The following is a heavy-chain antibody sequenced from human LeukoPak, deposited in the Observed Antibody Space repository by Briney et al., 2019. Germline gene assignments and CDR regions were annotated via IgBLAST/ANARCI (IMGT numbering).Heavy chain of an antibody. Sequence: SVKVSCKASGGTFSSYAISWVRQAPGQGLEWMGGIIPIFGTANYAQKFQGRVTITTDESTSTAYVELSSLRSEDTAVYYCASMIVVAGYYYYYMDVWGKGTTVTVSS. D-gene: IGHD3-22*01. J-gene: IGHJ6*03. CDR2: IIPIFGTA. CDR1: GGTFSSYA. CDR3: ASMIVVAGYYYYYMDV. V-gene: IGHV1-69*05.